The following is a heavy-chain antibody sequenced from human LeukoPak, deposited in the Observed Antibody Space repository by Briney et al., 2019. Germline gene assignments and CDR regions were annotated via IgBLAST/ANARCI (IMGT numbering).Heavy chain of an antibody. J-gene: IGHJ4*02. D-gene: IGHD2-2*01. CDR2: IRYDGTNT. V-gene: IGHV3-30*02. Sequence: QPGGSLRLSCAASGFTFSSYGMHWVRQAPGKGLEWVAFIRYDGTNTYYADSVEGRFTISRDNSRDTLYLQMNSLRAEDTAVYYCAQGPDFDYWGQGTLVTVSS. CDR3: AQGPDFDY. CDR1: GFTFSSYG.